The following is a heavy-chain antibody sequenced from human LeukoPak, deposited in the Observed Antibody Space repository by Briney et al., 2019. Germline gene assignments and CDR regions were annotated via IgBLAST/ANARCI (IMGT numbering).Heavy chain of an antibody. CDR2: IYYSGST. J-gene: IGHJ5*02. CDR3: ARMTYYDFWSGSRTNWFDP. D-gene: IGHD3-3*01. V-gene: IGHV4-59*11. Sequence: PSETLSLTCTVSGGSISSHYWSWIRQPPGKGLEWLGYIYYSGSTNYNPSLKSRVTISVDTSKNQFSLKLSSVTAADTAVYYCARMTYYDFWSGSRTNWFDPWGQGTLVTVSS. CDR1: GGSISSHY.